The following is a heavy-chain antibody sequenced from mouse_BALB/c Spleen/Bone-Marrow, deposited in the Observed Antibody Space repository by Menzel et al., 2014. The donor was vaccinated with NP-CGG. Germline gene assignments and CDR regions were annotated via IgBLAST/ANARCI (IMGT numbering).Heavy chain of an antibody. J-gene: IGHJ2*01. CDR3: ARDYDYDY. Sequence: EVNVVESGGGLVQPGGSLKLSCAASGFTFSSYGMSWVRQTQDKRLELVATINSNGGSTYYPDSVKGRFTISRDSAKNTLYLQMSSLKSEDTAMYYCARDYDYDYWGQGTTLTVSS. CDR2: INSNGGST. CDR1: GFTFSSYG. D-gene: IGHD2-4*01. V-gene: IGHV5-6-3*01.